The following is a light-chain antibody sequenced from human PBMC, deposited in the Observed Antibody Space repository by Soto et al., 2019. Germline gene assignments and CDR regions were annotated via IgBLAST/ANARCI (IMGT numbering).Light chain of an antibody. CDR1: QSVRSN. V-gene: IGKV3-15*01. CDR2: GAS. Sequence: EIVMTQSPATLSVSPGERATLSCRASQSVRSNLAWYQQKPGQAPRLLIYGASTRATGIPARFSGSGSGTEFSLTIGSLQSEDFAVYYCQQYDNWPGLTFGGGTKVESK. J-gene: IGKJ4*01. CDR3: QQYDNWPGLT.